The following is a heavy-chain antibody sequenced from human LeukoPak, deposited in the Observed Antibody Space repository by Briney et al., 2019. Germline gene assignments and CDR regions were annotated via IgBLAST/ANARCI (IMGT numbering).Heavy chain of an antibody. CDR3: ARPRGYSYGTYFDY. CDR1: GYSFTSYW. J-gene: IGHJ4*02. Sequence: GESLKISCKGSGYSFTSYWIGWVRQVPGEGLEWMGIFYPYDSNTRYSPSFQGQVTISADRSVSTAYLQWSSLKASDSAMYYCARPRGYSYGTYFDYWGQGTLVTVSS. D-gene: IGHD5-18*01. CDR2: FYPYDSNT. V-gene: IGHV5-51*01.